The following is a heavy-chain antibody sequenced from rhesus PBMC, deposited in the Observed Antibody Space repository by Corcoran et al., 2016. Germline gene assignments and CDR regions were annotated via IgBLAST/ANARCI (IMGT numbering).Heavy chain of an antibody. CDR1: VGSISSGS. D-gene: IGHD1-20*01. CDR3: ASDRRIWNRCFDY. J-gene: IGHJ4*01. CDR2: IYGSGSST. Sequence: QLQLQGSGPGLVKRSETLSVASAVSVGSISSGSWLWVRHATGKGLGWIGYIYGSGSSTNYNPSLKSRVTLSVDTSKNQLSLMLSSVTAADTAVYYCASDRRIWNRCFDYWGQGVLVTVSS. V-gene: IGHV4-169*02.